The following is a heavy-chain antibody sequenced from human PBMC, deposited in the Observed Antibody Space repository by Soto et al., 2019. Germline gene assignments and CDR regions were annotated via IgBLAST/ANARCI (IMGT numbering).Heavy chain of an antibody. V-gene: IGHV1-69*02. CDR2: IIPILGIA. CDR1: GGTFSSYT. D-gene: IGHD2-2*01. J-gene: IGHJ2*01. CDR3: AGDMVVVPAANPWYFDL. Sequence: QVQLVHSGAEVKKPGSSVTVSCKASGGTFSSYTISWVRQAPGQGLEWMGRIIPILGIANYAQKFQGRVTITADKSTSTAYMELSSLRSEDTAVYYCAGDMVVVPAANPWYFDLWGRGTLVTVSS.